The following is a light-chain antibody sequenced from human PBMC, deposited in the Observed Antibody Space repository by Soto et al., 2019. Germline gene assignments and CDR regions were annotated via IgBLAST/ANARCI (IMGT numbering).Light chain of an antibody. CDR2: EVS. CDR3: TSFTTTFLVL. J-gene: IGLJ2*01. V-gene: IGLV2-14*01. Sequence: QSALTQPASVSGSLGQSITISCTGTSSDIGKYNYVSWYQQHPGKAPKLMIYEVSNRPSGVSNRFSGAKSGNTASLTISGLQAEDEADYYCTSFTTTFLVLFGGGTKVTVL. CDR1: SSDIGKYNY.